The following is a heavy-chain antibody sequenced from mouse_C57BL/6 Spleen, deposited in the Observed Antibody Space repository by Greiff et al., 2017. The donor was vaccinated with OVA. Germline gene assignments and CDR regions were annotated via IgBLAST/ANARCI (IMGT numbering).Heavy chain of an antibody. CDR1: GYAFSSSW. CDR3: ARRIYSGYYFDY. Sequence: QVQLQQSGPELVKPGASVKISCKASGYAFSSSWMNWVKQRPGKGLEWIGRIYPGDGDTNYNGKFKGKATLTADKSSSTAYMQLSSLTSEDSAVYCCARRIYSGYYFDYWGQGTTLTVSS. J-gene: IGHJ2*01. CDR2: IYPGDGDT. V-gene: IGHV1-82*01. D-gene: IGHD1-2*01.